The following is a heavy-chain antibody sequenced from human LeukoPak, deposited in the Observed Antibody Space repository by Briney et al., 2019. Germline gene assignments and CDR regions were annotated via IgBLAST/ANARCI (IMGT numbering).Heavy chain of an antibody. J-gene: IGHJ6*03. D-gene: IGHD5-18*01. Sequence: SETLSLTCTVSGGSISSGGYYWSWIRQPPGKGLEWIGYIYHSGSTYYNPSPKSRVTISVDRSKNQFSLKLSSVTAADTAVYYCARVVYSYGPYYYYYYMDVWGKGTTVTVSS. CDR1: GGSISSGGYY. V-gene: IGHV4-30-2*01. CDR3: ARVVYSYGPYYYYYYMDV. CDR2: IYHSGST.